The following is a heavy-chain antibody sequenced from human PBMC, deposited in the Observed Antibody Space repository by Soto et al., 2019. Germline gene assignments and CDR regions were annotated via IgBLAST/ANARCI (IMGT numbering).Heavy chain of an antibody. CDR1: GFTFSSYG. Sequence: GLSLRLSCAASGFTFSSYGTHWVRQAPGKGLEWMAVISYDGSNKYYAEYVKGRFTIPRDNSKSTLYMQMNSLKADDTAVYYCAKDPLGKNAGYYYGMDVWGQGTTVTVSS. V-gene: IGHV3-30*18. J-gene: IGHJ6*02. D-gene: IGHD3-10*01. CDR3: AKDPLGKNAGYYYGMDV. CDR2: ISYDGSNK.